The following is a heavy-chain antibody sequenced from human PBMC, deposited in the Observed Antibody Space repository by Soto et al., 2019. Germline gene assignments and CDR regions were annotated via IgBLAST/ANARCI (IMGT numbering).Heavy chain of an antibody. V-gene: IGHV5-51*01. Sequence: GECRKIACKGSGYSFTSYWIGWVRQMPGKGLDCMGIIYPGDSDTRYSPSFQGQVTISADNASSTAYLKWSSLKASDTAMYYCARCPQRPPLEWGQRDLVTVSS. CDR1: GYSFTSYW. CDR2: IYPGDSDT. J-gene: IGHJ4*02. D-gene: IGHD6-25*01. CDR3: ARCPQRPPLE.